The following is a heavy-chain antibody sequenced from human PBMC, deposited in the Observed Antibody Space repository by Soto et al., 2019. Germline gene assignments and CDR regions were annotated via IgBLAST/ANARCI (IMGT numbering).Heavy chain of an antibody. D-gene: IGHD3-10*01. CDR2: ISRSSSYI. CDR3: ARDSCYGSGSYSY. CDR1: GFTFSRYS. Sequence: EVQLVESGGGLVKPGGSLRLSCAASGFTFSRYSMNWFRQAPGKGLEWVSSISRSSSYIYYTDSVKGRFTISRDNAKNSRYLQMNSLSAEDTAVYYCARDSCYGSGSYSYCGQGTLVTVSS. V-gene: IGHV3-21*01. J-gene: IGHJ4*02.